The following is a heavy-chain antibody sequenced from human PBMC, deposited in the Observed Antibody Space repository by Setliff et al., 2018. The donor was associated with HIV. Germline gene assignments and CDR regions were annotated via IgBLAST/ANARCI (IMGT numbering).Heavy chain of an antibody. Sequence: PSETLSLTCTVSGGSISSSNYYWGWIRQPPGKGLEWIGSIYYSGNAYYNPSLKSRVTVSVDTSENQFSLKLSSVTAADTAVYYCATRNTLRYFEWLNYYYYYMDVWGKGTTGTVS. CDR1: GGSISSSNYY. CDR2: IYYSGNA. D-gene: IGHD3-9*01. J-gene: IGHJ6*03. CDR3: ATRNTLRYFEWLNYYYYYMDV. V-gene: IGHV4-39*01.